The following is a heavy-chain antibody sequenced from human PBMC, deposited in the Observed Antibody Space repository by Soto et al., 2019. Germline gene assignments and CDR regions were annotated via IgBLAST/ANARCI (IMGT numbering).Heavy chain of an antibody. CDR3: ARKILGSTTRPAYWYFDL. D-gene: IGHD7-27*01. CDR2: ISGGGDAT. V-gene: IGHV3-23*01. J-gene: IGHJ2*01. CDR1: GFTFDDYT. Sequence: GGSLRLSCAASGFTFDDYTMHWVRQAPGKGLEWVSSISGGGDATFFPDSVRGRFTFSRDNSKNTVTLQMNSLGVEDTAVYYCARKILGSTTRPAYWYFDLWGRGTLVTVSS.